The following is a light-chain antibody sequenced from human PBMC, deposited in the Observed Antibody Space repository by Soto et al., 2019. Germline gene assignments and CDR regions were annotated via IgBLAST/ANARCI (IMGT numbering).Light chain of an antibody. CDR2: DAA. CDR3: QEYNTYPWA. J-gene: IGKJ1*01. Sequence: IRLTQCASSLSASVGDGVTITCQARHGLXSYLAWYQQKPGKAPKILXDDAATLQRGGPSRLSGSGSGTDFPLTISSLQPEDFATYHCQEYNTYPWAFGQGTKVDIK. CDR1: HGLXSY. V-gene: IGKV1-9*01.